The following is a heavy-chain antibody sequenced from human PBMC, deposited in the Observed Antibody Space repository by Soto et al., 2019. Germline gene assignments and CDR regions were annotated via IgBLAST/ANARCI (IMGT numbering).Heavy chain of an antibody. CDR1: GGTFSSYA. V-gene: IGHV1-69*13. Sequence: SVKFSCKASGGTFSSYAISWVRQAPGQGLEWMGGIIPIFGTANYAQKFQGKVTITADESTSTAYMELSSLRSEDTAVYYCARGNYGSGSAFYGMDVWGQGTTVTVSS. D-gene: IGHD3-10*01. CDR2: IIPIFGTA. CDR3: ARGNYGSGSAFYGMDV. J-gene: IGHJ6*02.